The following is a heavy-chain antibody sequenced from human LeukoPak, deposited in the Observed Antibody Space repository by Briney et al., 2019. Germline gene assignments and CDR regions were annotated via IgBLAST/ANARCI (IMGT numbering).Heavy chain of an antibody. J-gene: IGHJ4*02. V-gene: IGHV1-24*01. CDR1: GFTFSSYA. D-gene: IGHD1-26*01. Sequence: GGSLRLSCAASGFTFSSYAMSWVRQAPGKGLEWMGGFDPEDGETIYAQKFQGRVTMTEDTSTDTAYMELSSLRSEDTAVYYCATVVRFISGSYYFDYWGQGTLVTVSS. CDR3: ATVVRFISGSYYFDY. CDR2: FDPEDGET.